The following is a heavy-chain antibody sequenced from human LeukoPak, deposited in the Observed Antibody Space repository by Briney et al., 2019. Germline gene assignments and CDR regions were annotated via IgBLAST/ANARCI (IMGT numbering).Heavy chain of an antibody. CDR1: GFTVSSNY. Sequence: GGSLRLSCAASGFTVSSNYMSWVRQAPGKGLEWVSVIYSGGSTYYADSVKGRFTISRDNSKNTLYLQMNSLRAEDTAVCYCARGSADDYVWGSYRSYGLDYWGQGTLVTVSS. J-gene: IGHJ4*02. CDR3: ARGSADDYVWGSYRSYGLDY. CDR2: IYSGGST. D-gene: IGHD3-16*02. V-gene: IGHV3-66*01.